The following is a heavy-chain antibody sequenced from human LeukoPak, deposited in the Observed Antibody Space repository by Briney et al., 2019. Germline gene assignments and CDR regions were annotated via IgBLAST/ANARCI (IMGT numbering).Heavy chain of an antibody. CDR3: AKDKEQLVPPPGYFDY. Sequence: GGSLRLSCAASGFTFSSYAMSWVRQAPGKGLEWVSAISGSGGSTYYADSVKGRFTISRDNSKNTLYLQMNSLRAEDTAVYYCAKDKEQLVPPPGYFDYWGQGTLVTVSS. D-gene: IGHD6-6*01. J-gene: IGHJ4*02. V-gene: IGHV3-23*01. CDR1: GFTFSSYA. CDR2: ISGSGGST.